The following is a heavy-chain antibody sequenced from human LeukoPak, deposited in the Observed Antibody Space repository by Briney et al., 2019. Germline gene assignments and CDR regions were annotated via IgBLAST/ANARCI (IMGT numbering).Heavy chain of an antibody. V-gene: IGHV1-2*02. CDR2: INPNSGDT. Sequence: ASVKASCKTSGYTFTDYYLLWVRQAPGQGFEWMGGINPNSGDTNFAQKFQGRVTMTRDTSISTAYMELSRLKSDDTAVYYCARVGGLGYCTSTTCYWFDYWGQGTLVTVSS. CDR3: ARVGGLGYCTSTTCYWFDY. CDR1: GYTFTDYY. J-gene: IGHJ4*02. D-gene: IGHD2-2*03.